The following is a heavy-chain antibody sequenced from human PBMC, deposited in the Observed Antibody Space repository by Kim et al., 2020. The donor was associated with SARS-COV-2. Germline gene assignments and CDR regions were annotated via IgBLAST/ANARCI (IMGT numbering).Heavy chain of an antibody. Sequence: ASVKVSCKASGYTFTSYNMHWVRQAPGQGLEWMGIMKASGGSTNYAQKFQGRVTMTRDTSTSTVFMELISLRVDDTAVYYCVRGGYNYGSVWGQGTLVTVSS. V-gene: IGHV1-46*01. CDR3: VRGGYNYGSV. CDR2: MKASGGST. J-gene: IGHJ4*02. D-gene: IGHD5-18*01. CDR1: GYTFTSYN.